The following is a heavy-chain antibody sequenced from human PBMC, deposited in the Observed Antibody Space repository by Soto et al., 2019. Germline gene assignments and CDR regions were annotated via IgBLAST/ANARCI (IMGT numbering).Heavy chain of an antibody. V-gene: IGHV1-46*01. CDR3: ARGLGSAAGTCWFDP. D-gene: IGHD6-13*01. CDR1: GYTFTSDD. J-gene: IGHJ5*02. CDR2: INPSGGST. Sequence: SVKVPCKASGYTFTSDDMNWVRQAPGQGRGWRGIINPSGGSTSYVQKFQGRVTMTRGTATSTVYMELSSLRSEDTAVYYCARGLGSAAGTCWFDPWGQGTLVTDSS.